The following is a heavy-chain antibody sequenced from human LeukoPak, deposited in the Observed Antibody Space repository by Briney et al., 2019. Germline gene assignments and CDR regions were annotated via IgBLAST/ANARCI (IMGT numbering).Heavy chain of an antibody. J-gene: IGHJ4*02. D-gene: IGHD6-19*01. V-gene: IGHV4-59*01. CDR2: IYYSGST. CDR3: ARGGAHRGNVAGYDY. CDR1: GGSISSYY. Sequence: PSETLSLTCTVSGGSISSYYWSWIRQPPGKGLEWIGYIYYSGSTNYNPSLKSRVTISVDTSKNQFSLRLSSVTAADTAVYYCARGGAHRGNVAGYDYWGQGTLVTVSS.